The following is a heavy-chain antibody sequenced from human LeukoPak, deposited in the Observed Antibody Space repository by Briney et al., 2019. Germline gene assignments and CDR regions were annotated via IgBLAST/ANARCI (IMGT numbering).Heavy chain of an antibody. J-gene: IGHJ4*02. CDR2: INTNTGNP. Sequence: GASVKVSCKASGYTLTSDCMNWVRQAPGQGLEGMGWINTNTGNPTYGQGFTGRFVFSLDTSVNTAYLQISSLKAEDTAVYYCARALPGCVSTNCYGLDYWGQGTLVTVSS. CDR1: GYTLTSDC. V-gene: IGHV7-4-1*02. CDR3: ARALPGCVSTNCYGLDY. D-gene: IGHD2-2*01.